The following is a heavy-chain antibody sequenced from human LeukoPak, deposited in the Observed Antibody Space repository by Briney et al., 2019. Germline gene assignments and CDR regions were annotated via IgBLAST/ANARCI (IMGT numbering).Heavy chain of an antibody. Sequence: GSLRLSCAASGFTFSSYEMDWVRQAPGKGLDWVSYISSSGSSIYYADSVKGRFTISRDNAKNSLYLQMNSLRAEDTAVYYCARGLDGAYYFYYGLDVWGQGTTVTVSS. D-gene: IGHD4-17*01. CDR2: ISSSGSSI. J-gene: IGHJ6*02. CDR1: GFTFSSYE. V-gene: IGHV3-48*03. CDR3: ARGLDGAYYFYYGLDV.